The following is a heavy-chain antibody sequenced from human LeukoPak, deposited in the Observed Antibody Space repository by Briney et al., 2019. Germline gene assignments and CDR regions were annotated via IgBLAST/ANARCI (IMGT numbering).Heavy chain of an antibody. D-gene: IGHD3-22*01. Sequence: PGGSLRLSCAASGFTVSSNYMSWVRQAPGKGLEWVSVIYRGDSTYYADSVKGRFTISRDNSKNTLYLQMNSLRAEDTAVYYCARDYYDSSGYYLWGQGTLVTVSS. CDR3: ARDYYDSSGYYL. CDR1: GFTVSSNY. J-gene: IGHJ4*02. V-gene: IGHV3-53*01. CDR2: IYRGDST.